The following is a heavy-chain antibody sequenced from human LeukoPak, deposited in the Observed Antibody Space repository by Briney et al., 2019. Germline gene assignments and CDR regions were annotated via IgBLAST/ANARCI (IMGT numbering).Heavy chain of an antibody. CDR1: GGSISSGDYY. D-gene: IGHD1-26*01. Sequence: PSQTLSLTCTVSGGSISSGDYYWSWIRQPPGKGLEWIGFIYFSGSTYYNPSLKSRVTISVDTSKNQFSLKLSSVTAADTAVYYCARTEWELLHYYGMDVWGQGTTVTVSS. CDR3: ARTEWELLHYYGMDV. CDR2: IYFSGST. V-gene: IGHV4-30-4*08. J-gene: IGHJ6*02.